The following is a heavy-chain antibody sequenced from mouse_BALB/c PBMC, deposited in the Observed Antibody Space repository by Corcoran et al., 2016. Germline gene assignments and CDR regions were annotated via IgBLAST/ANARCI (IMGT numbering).Heavy chain of an antibody. CDR2: IFPGSGNT. D-gene: IGHD2-5*01. J-gene: IGHJ1*01. CDR1: GYSFTSYY. CDR3: AQSSNSLYWYFDV. V-gene: IGHV1-66*01. Sequence: QVQLQQSGPELVKPGASVKISCKASGYSFTSYYIHWVKQRPGQGLEWIGWIFPGSGNTKYNEKFKGKATLTADTSSSTAYMQLSSLTSEDSAVYFCAQSSNSLYWYFDVWGAGTTVTVSS.